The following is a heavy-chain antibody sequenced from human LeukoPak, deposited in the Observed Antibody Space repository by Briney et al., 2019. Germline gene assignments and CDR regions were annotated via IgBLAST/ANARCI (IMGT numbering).Heavy chain of an antibody. CDR3: AKDMGIAVADTGRFDY. V-gene: IGHV3-9*01. D-gene: IGHD6-19*01. Sequence: PGGSLRLSCAASGFTFDDYAMHWVRQAPGKGLEWVSGISWNSGSIGYADSVKGRFTISRDNAKNSLYLQMNSLRAEDTALYYCAKDMGIAVADTGRFDYWGQGTLVTVSS. J-gene: IGHJ4*02. CDR2: ISWNSGSI. CDR1: GFTFDDYA.